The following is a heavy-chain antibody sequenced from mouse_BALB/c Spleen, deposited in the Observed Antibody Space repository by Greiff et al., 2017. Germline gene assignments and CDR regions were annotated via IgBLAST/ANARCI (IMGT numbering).Heavy chain of an antibody. D-gene: IGHD1-1*01. CDR1: GFTFSDYY. Sequence: EVQRVESGGGLVKPGGSLKLSCAASGFTFSDYYMYWVRQTPEKRLEWVATISDGGSYTYYPDSVKGRFTISRDNAKNNLYLQMSSLKSEDTAMYYCARDYYGSSFYAMDYWGQGTSVTVSS. V-gene: IGHV5-4*02. CDR2: ISDGGSYT. J-gene: IGHJ4*01. CDR3: ARDYYGSSFYAMDY.